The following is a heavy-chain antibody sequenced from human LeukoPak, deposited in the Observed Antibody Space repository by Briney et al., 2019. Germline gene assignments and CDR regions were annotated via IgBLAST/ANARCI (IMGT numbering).Heavy chain of an antibody. Sequence: GGSLRLSCAASGFTFSSYSMNWVRQAPGKGLEWVSRIKTDGSITDYADFVKGRFTISRDNAKNTLYLQMNSLRAEDTAVYYCAKGGQFYYGSGSTNWLDPWGQGTLVTVPS. CDR1: GFTFSSYS. CDR3: AKGGQFYYGSGSTNWLDP. J-gene: IGHJ5*02. CDR2: IKTDGSIT. V-gene: IGHV3-74*01. D-gene: IGHD3-10*01.